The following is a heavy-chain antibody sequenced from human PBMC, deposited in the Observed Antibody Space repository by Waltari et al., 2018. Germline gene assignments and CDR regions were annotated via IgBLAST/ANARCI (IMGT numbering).Heavy chain of an antibody. V-gene: IGHV1-2*02. J-gene: IGHJ4*02. Sequence: QVQLVQSGAEVKKPGASVNVSCKASGYNFIGYYIHWVRQAPGQGLEWMGWINPNTGGTKYAQKYQGRVTLTRDTSISTAYMELSSLGSDDMAVFYCARQAARNFDYWSQGTLVTVSS. CDR2: INPNTGGT. CDR3: ARQAARNFDY. CDR1: GYNFIGYY.